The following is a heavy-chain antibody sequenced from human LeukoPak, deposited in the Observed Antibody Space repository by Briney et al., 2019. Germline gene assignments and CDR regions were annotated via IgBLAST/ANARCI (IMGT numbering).Heavy chain of an antibody. CDR3: ARLPLYYYDSSGYFYYFDY. CDR2: IYYSGST. V-gene: IGHV4-34*01. D-gene: IGHD3-22*01. J-gene: IGHJ4*02. Sequence: PSETLSLTCAVYGGSFSGYYWSWIRQPPGKGLEWIGSIYYSGSTYYNPSLKSRVTISVDTSKNQFSLKLSSVTAADTAVYYCARLPLYYYDSSGYFYYFDYWGQGTLVTVSS. CDR1: GGSFSGYY.